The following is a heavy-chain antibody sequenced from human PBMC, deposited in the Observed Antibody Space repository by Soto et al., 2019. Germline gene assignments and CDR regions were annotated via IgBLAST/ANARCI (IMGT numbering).Heavy chain of an antibody. D-gene: IGHD2-15*01. CDR2: ISYDVSNK. Sequence: QVQLVESGGGVVQPGRSLRLSCAASGFTLSSYGMHWVRQAPGKGLEWVAVISYDVSNKYYADSVKGRFTISRDNSKNTLYLQMNSLRTEDTAVYYCAKGYEDCSGGSGYLENYYYYYYGMGVWGQGTTVTVSS. V-gene: IGHV3-30*18. J-gene: IGHJ6*02. CDR1: GFTLSSYG. CDR3: AKGYEDCSGGSGYLENYYYYYYGMGV.